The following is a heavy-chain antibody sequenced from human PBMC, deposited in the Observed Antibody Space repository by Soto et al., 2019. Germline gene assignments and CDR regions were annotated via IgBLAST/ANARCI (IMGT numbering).Heavy chain of an antibody. V-gene: IGHV1-69*13. CDR2: IIPNFGPA. CDR1: GGTFSSYA. Sequence: SVKVSCKASGGTFSSYAISWVRQAPGQGLEWMGGIIPNFGPANYAQKFQGRATITADESTSTAYMELSSLRSEDTAVYYCARDPSIAAKGDWFDTWGQGTLVAVSS. J-gene: IGHJ5*02. CDR3: ARDPSIAAKGDWFDT. D-gene: IGHD6-6*01.